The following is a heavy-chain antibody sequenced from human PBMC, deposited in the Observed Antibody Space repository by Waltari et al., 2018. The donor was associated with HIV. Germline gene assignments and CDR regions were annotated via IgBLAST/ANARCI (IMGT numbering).Heavy chain of an antibody. CDR1: GYSFSTHW. CDR2: IYPGNSDT. V-gene: IGHV5-51*01. J-gene: IGHJ4*02. Sequence: EVQLVQSGAEVNKPGESLKISCKGSGYSFSTHWIGWVRQMPGKGLEWMCIIYPGNSDTRYSPSFQGQVTISADNSIGAAYLQWSSLKASDTAIYYCVRQSINYGWLPQDWGQGTLVTVSS. CDR3: VRQSINYGWLPQD. D-gene: IGHD6-19*01.